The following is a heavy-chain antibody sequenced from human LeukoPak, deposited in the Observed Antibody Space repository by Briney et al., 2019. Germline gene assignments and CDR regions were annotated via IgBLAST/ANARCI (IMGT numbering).Heavy chain of an antibody. CDR1: GYTFTSFG. CDR3: ARDFRPLNWGSSYYFDY. Sequence: ASVKVSCKASGYTFTSFGISWVRQAPGQGLEWMGWISVYDGNTNYAQKLQGRVTMTTDTSTSTAYMELRSLRSDDTAVYYCARDFRPLNWGSSYYFDYWGQGTLVTVSS. V-gene: IGHV1-18*01. CDR2: ISVYDGNT. J-gene: IGHJ4*02. D-gene: IGHD7-27*01.